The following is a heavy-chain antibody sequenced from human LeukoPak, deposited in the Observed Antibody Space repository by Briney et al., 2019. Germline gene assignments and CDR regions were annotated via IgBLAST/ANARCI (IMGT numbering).Heavy chain of an antibody. D-gene: IGHD2-8*01. CDR2: INHSGST. CDR3: AGPSMYRYYYYYYMDV. V-gene: IGHV4-34*01. J-gene: IGHJ6*03. CDR1: GGSFSGYY. Sequence: NTSETLSLTCAVYGGSFSGYYWSWIRQPPGKGLEWIGEINHSGSTNYNPSLKSRVTISVDTSKNQFSLKLSSVTAADTAVYYCAGPSMYRYYYYYYMDVWGKGTTVTVSS.